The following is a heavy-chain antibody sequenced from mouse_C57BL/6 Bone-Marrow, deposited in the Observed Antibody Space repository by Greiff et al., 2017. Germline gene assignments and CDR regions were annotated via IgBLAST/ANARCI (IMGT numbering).Heavy chain of an antibody. Sequence: LQESGAELVRPGASVKLSCKASGYTFTDYYINWVKQRPGQGLEWIARIYPGSGNTSYNEKFKGKATLTAEKSSSTAYMQLSSLTSEDSAVYFCARWASMDYWGQGTSVTVSS. V-gene: IGHV1-76*01. CDR2: IYPGSGNT. CDR3: ARWASMDY. CDR1: GYTFTDYY. J-gene: IGHJ4*01.